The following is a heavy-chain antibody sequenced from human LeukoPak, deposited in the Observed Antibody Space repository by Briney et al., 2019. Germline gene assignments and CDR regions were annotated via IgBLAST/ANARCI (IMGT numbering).Heavy chain of an antibody. D-gene: IGHD6-19*01. Sequence: PGGSLRLSCAASGSTFSSYGMHWVRQAPGKGLEWVAVISYDGSNKYYADSVKGRFTISRDNSKNTLYLQMNSLRAEDTAVYYCAKETSSGWYFADYYYGMDVWGQGTTVTVSS. V-gene: IGHV3-30*18. CDR3: AKETSSGWYFADYYYGMDV. CDR2: ISYDGSNK. CDR1: GSTFSSYG. J-gene: IGHJ6*02.